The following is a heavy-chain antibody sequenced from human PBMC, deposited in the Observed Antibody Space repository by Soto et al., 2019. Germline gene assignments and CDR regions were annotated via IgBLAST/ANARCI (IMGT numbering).Heavy chain of an antibody. CDR1: GYTFTSYD. Sequence: QVQLVQSGAEVKKPGASVKVSCKASGYTFTSYDINWVRQATGQGLEWMGWMNPNSGGTNYAQKFQGWVTMTRDTSISTAYMELSRLRSDDTAVYYCARGIAVAEPNYYFDYWGQGTLVTVSS. J-gene: IGHJ4*02. D-gene: IGHD6-19*01. CDR2: MNPNSGGT. V-gene: IGHV1-2*04. CDR3: ARGIAVAEPNYYFDY.